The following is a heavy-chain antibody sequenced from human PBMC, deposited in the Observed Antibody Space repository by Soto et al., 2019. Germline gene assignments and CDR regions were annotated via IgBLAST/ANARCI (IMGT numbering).Heavy chain of an antibody. CDR3: ARAVAGPDHYFDY. CDR2: INPNSGGT. J-gene: IGHJ4*02. Sequence: ASVKVPCKASGYTFTGYYMHWVRQAPGQGLEWMGWINPNSGGTNYAQKFQGRVTMTRDTSISTAYMELSRLRSDDTAVYYCARAVAGPDHYFDYWGQGTLVTVSS. CDR1: GYTFTGYY. D-gene: IGHD6-19*01. V-gene: IGHV1-2*02.